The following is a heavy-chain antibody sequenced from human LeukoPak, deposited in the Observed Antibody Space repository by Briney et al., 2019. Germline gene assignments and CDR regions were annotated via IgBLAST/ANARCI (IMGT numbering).Heavy chain of an antibody. D-gene: IGHD3-16*01. Sequence: QPGGSLRLSCAASGFSFSDYWMSWVRQAPGRGLEWVGNINQDGSQNSFVDSVKGRFTISRDNSKNTLYLQMNSLRAEDTAVYYCASCKLRLGELFYWGQGTLVTVSS. CDR2: INQDGSQN. CDR3: ASCKLRLGELFY. V-gene: IGHV3-7*03. J-gene: IGHJ4*02. CDR1: GFSFSDYW.